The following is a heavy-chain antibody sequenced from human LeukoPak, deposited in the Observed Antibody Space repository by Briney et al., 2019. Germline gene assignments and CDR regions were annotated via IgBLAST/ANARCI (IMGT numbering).Heavy chain of an antibody. V-gene: IGHV4-4*07. CDR3: ARAPGTTFDY. D-gene: IGHD4-17*01. J-gene: IGHJ4*01. CDR2: VYTSGST. CDR1: GGSINTYY. Sequence: SETLSLTCTVSGGSINTYYWSWIRQPAGKGLEYIGRVYTSGSTNYNPSLKSRVTMSVDTSKNQFSLSLSSVTAADTAVYYCARAPGTTFDYWGHGNMVTVSS.